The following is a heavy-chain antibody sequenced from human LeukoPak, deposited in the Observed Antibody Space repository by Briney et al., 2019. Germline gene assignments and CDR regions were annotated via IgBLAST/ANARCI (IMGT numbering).Heavy chain of an antibody. V-gene: IGHV1-69*13. J-gene: IGHJ3*02. CDR2: IIPIFGTA. D-gene: IGHD3-3*01. Sequence: ASVKVSCKASGGTFSSYAISWVRQAPGQGLEWMGGIIPIFGTANYAQKFQGRVTITADESTSTAYMELSSLRSEDTAVYYCARGEGFLEWLFGAFDIWGQGTMVTVSS. CDR1: GGTFSSYA. CDR3: ARGEGFLEWLFGAFDI.